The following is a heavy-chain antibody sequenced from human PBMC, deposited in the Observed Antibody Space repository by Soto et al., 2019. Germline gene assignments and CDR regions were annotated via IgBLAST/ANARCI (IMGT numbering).Heavy chain of an antibody. D-gene: IGHD2-2*01. CDR3: SIGSWSAETFDV. Sequence: QVHLIQSGAEVKKPGSSVKVSCKAAGGTFNTYTLFWVRQAPGHGLEWMGRIIPMPPVTNSAQKFQGRLTLTAHKSTGRAFMELTSLTSDDTAVYYCSIGSWSAETFDVWGQGTMVTFSS. CDR1: GGTFNTYT. V-gene: IGHV1-69*02. J-gene: IGHJ3*01. CDR2: IIPMPPVT.